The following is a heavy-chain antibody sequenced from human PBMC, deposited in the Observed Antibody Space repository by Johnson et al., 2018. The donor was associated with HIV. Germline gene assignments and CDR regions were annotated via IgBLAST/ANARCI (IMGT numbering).Heavy chain of an antibody. CDR3: ARGGWGDAFDI. Sequence: QVQLVESGGGVVQPGTSLRLSCAASGFTFSSSGIHWVRQAPGKGLEWVAFIWHDGRDVYYADSVKGRFTISRDNSKYSLYLQMNSLRAEDTAVYYCARGGWGDAFDIWGQGTMVTVSS. J-gene: IGHJ3*02. CDR2: IWHDGRDV. V-gene: IGHV3-33*01. D-gene: IGHD3-16*01. CDR1: GFTFSSSG.